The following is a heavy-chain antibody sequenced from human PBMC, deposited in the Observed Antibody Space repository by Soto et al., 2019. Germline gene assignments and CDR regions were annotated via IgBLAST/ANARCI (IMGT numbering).Heavy chain of an antibody. CDR1: GGSVSSGSYY. CDR2: IYYSGST. Sequence: QVQLQESGPGLVKPSETLSLTCTVSGGSVSSGSYYWSWIRQPPGKGLGWIGYIYYSGSTNYNPPLKSRVTMTVDTSKNQFALKLSSVTAADTAVYYCARDPYYYDSSGHTRTWGQGTLVTVSS. V-gene: IGHV4-61*01. D-gene: IGHD3-22*01. J-gene: IGHJ5*02. CDR3: ARDPYYYDSSGHTRT.